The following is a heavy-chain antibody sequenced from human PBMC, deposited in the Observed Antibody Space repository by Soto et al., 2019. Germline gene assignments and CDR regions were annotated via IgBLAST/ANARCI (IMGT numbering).Heavy chain of an antibody. D-gene: IGHD5-12*01. CDR3: AREVATIIADWYFDL. V-gene: IGHV4-31*03. CDR2: IYYSGST. Sequence: QVQLQESGPGLVKPSQTLSLTCTVSGGSISSGGYYWSWIRQHPGKGLEWIGYIYYSGSTYYNPSLKSRVTISVDTSKNQFSLKLSSVTAADTAVYYCAREVATIIADWYFDLWVRGTLVTLSS. CDR1: GGSISSGGYY. J-gene: IGHJ2*01.